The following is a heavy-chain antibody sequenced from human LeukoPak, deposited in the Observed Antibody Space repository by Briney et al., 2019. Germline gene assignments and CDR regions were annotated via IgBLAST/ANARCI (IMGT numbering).Heavy chain of an antibody. D-gene: IGHD6-13*01. CDR2: IQNSGST. Sequence: SETLSLTCTVSGGSISSSTYYWGWIRQPPGKGLEWIGRIQNSGSTYYNASLKSRVTISVDTSRNQFSLKLSSVTAADTAMYYCARPRVGGSSWYYLYWGQGTLVTVSS. J-gene: IGHJ4*02. CDR3: ARPRVGGSSWYYLY. V-gene: IGHV4-39*01. CDR1: GGSISSSTYY.